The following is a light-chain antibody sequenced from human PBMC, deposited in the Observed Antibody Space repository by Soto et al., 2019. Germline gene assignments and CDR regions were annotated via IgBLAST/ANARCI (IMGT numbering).Light chain of an antibody. CDR2: GAS. Sequence: EIVMSQSPATLSVSPGERATLSCRASQSVSSNLSWYQQKPCQAPRLLIYGASTRATGIPARFSSSGSGTEFTLTISNLQSEDFAVYYCQQYNNWLTWTFGQGTKVEIK. V-gene: IGKV3-15*01. J-gene: IGKJ1*01. CDR3: QQYNNWLTWT. CDR1: QSVSSN.